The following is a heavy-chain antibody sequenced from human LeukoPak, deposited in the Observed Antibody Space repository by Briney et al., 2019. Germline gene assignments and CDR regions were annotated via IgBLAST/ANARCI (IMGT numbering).Heavy chain of an antibody. CDR1: GFTFSIFG. J-gene: IGHJ3*02. CDR2: IVNSGGST. CDR3: AKGTRGFDI. V-gene: IGHV3-23*01. Sequence: PGGPLRLSCAASGFTFSIFGMSWVRQAPGKGLEWVSGIVNSGGSTYYADSVKGRFTISRDNSKNKLYLQIDSLRAEDTAIYYCAKGTRGFDIWGQGTMVTVSS.